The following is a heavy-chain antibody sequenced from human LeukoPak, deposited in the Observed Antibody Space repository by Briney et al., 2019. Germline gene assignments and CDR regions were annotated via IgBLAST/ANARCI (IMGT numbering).Heavy chain of an antibody. D-gene: IGHD3-22*01. CDR2: IYPGDSGT. Sequence: GESLKISCRGSGYRFSNFKIGWVRQMPGKGLGWMGVIYPGDSGTRYSPSFQGQVPVSVDKSNDPPYLQWGSLKDSDTARYSWARRDYYDRSATLGAFDRWGQGTLVT. J-gene: IGHJ4*02. CDR1: GYRFSNFK. CDR3: ARRDYYDRSATLGAFDR. V-gene: IGHV5-51*01.